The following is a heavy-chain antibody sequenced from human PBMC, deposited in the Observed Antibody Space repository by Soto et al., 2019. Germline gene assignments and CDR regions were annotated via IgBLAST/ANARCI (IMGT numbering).Heavy chain of an antibody. CDR3: ARQKLWMATINNDAFDV. Sequence: GESLKISCRGSGYTFNTYWIGWVRQMPGKGLEWMGFIYPGDSDTTYGPSFQGQVTISVDKSISTAYLQWSSLKVSDTAIYYCARQKLWMATINNDAFDVWGQGTKVTVSS. D-gene: IGHD2-21*01. CDR2: IYPGDSDT. J-gene: IGHJ3*01. CDR1: GYTFNTYW. V-gene: IGHV5-51*01.